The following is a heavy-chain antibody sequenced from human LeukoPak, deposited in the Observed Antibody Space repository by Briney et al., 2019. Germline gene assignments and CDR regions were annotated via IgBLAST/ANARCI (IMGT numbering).Heavy chain of an antibody. CDR2: INPSGGST. Sequence: ASVKVSCKASGYTFTSYYMHWVRQAPGQGLEWMGIINPSGGSTSYAQKFQGRVTMTRDTSTSTVYMELSSLRSEDTAVYYCARGISSGYCPAEYFQHWGQGTLVTVSS. CDR1: GYTFTSYY. V-gene: IGHV1-46*01. J-gene: IGHJ1*01. CDR3: ARGISSGYCPAEYFQH. D-gene: IGHD3-22*01.